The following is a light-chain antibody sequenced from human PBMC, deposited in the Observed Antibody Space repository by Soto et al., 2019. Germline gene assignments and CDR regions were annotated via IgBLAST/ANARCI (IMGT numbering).Light chain of an antibody. Sequence: SVLTQPASVSGSPGQSITISCTGTSSDIGHYDYVSWYQQHPGKAPKLMIYEVSNRPSGVPDRFSGSKSGNTASLTISGLQAEDEADYYCSLYTSSNTYVFGTGTKVTVL. CDR1: SSDIGHYDY. J-gene: IGLJ1*01. CDR3: SLYTSSNTYV. CDR2: EVS. V-gene: IGLV2-14*01.